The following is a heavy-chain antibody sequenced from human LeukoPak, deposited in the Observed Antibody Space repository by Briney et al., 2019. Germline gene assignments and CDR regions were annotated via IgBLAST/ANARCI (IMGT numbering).Heavy chain of an antibody. Sequence: ASVKVSYKASGGTLSSYAISWVRQAPGQGLEWMGGIIPIFGTANYAQKFQGRVTITADESTSTAYMELSSLRSEDTAVYYCAREVRGMPNWFDPWGQGTLVTVSS. D-gene: IGHD3-16*01. CDR1: GGTLSSYA. CDR2: IIPIFGTA. CDR3: AREVRGMPNWFDP. J-gene: IGHJ5*02. V-gene: IGHV1-69*13.